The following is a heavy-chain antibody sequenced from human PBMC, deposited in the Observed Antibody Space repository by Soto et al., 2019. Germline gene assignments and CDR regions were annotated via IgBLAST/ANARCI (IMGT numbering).Heavy chain of an antibody. CDR2: TRNKAKSFTT. D-gene: IGHD6-6*01. CDR3: ARIYSSSLAFDY. CDR1: GFTISDHY. Sequence: EVQLVESGGGLVQPGGSLRLSCAASGFTISDHYMDWVRQAPGKGLEWVGRTRNKAKSFTTEYAAPVKGRVTISRDESKNSVYLQMNSLKTEDTAVYYCARIYSSSLAFDYWGQGTLVTVSS. J-gene: IGHJ4*02. V-gene: IGHV3-72*01.